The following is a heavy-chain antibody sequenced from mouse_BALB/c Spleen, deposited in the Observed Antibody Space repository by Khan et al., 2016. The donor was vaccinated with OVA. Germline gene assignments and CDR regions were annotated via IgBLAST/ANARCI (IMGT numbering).Heavy chain of an antibody. V-gene: IGHV3-6*02. CDR1: GYSITSGYF. Sequence: EVQLQESGPGLVKPSQSLSLTCSVTGYSITSGYFWNWIRQFPGNQLEWMGYIRYDGKSNYNPSLKNRISITRATSKNQFFLKLNYVTPEDTATYYCARGGSSGPAWFAYWGQGTLVTVSA. CDR2: IRYDGKS. J-gene: IGHJ3*01. CDR3: ARGGSSGPAWFAY. D-gene: IGHD3-1*01.